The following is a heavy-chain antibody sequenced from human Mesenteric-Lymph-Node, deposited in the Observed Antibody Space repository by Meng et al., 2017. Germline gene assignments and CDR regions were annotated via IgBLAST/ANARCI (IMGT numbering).Heavy chain of an antibody. CDR3: AKDLVYMGWVPTYFEC. J-gene: IGHJ4*02. CDR1: GFTSINHW. CDR2: INADGSLT. V-gene: IGHV3-74*01. D-gene: IGHD4/OR15-4a*01. Sequence: GGSLRLSCAASGFTSINHWMHWVRQIPGKELVWVSRINADGSLTSYTESVKGRFTISRDNARDTIYLEMTGLRAEETGLYYCAKDLVYMGWVPTYFECWGQGTLVTVSS.